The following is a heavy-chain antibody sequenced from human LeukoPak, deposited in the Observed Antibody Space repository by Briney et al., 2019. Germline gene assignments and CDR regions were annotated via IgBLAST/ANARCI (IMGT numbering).Heavy chain of an antibody. D-gene: IGHD3-22*01. Sequence: ASVKVSCKVSGYTLTELSMHWVRQAPGKGPEWMGGFDPEDGETIYAQKFQGRVTMTEDTSTDTAYMELSSLRSEDTAVYYCATDRVLSRDSSGYYYSGYNYWGQGTLVTVSS. V-gene: IGHV1-24*01. CDR1: GYTLTELS. CDR2: FDPEDGET. CDR3: ATDRVLSRDSSGYYYSGYNY. J-gene: IGHJ4*02.